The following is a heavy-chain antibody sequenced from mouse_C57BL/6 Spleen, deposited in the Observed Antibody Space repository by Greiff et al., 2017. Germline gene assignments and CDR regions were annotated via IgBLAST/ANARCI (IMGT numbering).Heavy chain of an antibody. D-gene: IGHD1-1*01. CDR2: IYPGSGST. Sequence: QVQLQQPGAELVKPGASVKMSCKASGYTFTSYWITWVKQRPGQGLEWIGDIYPGSGSTNYNEKFKSKATLTVDTSSSTAYMQLSSLTSEDSAVYYCARWGTTVVSYYAMGYWGQGTSVTVYS. CDR3: ARWGTTVVSYYAMGY. J-gene: IGHJ4*01. CDR1: GYTFTSYW. V-gene: IGHV1-55*01.